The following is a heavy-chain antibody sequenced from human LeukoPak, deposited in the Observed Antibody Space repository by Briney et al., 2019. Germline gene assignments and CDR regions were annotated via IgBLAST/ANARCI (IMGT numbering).Heavy chain of an antibody. CDR3: ARHPSITGTIESPSFDF. Sequence: GESLKISCRGSGYTFTNYWIAWVRQMPGKGLEWMGIIYPDDSDTKYSPSFQGQVTISVDKSFSTAYMQWSSLKASDSAMYYCARHPSITGTIESPSFDFWGQGTLVTVSS. V-gene: IGHV5-51*01. CDR2: IYPDDSDT. D-gene: IGHD1-7*01. J-gene: IGHJ4*02. CDR1: GYTFTNYW.